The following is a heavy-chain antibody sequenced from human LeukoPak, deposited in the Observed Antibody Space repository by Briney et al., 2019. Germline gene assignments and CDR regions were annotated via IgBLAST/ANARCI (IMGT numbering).Heavy chain of an antibody. CDR3: ARENWGGSDY. D-gene: IGHD7-27*01. Sequence: GGSLRLSCAASGFTFSRHTMHWVRQAPGKGLESVSAISPNGGNTYYVNSVKGRFIISRDNSKNTLYLQMGSLRPEDMAVYYCARENWGGSDYWGQGTLVTVSS. V-gene: IGHV3-64*01. CDR1: GFTFSRHT. CDR2: ISPNGGNT. J-gene: IGHJ4*02.